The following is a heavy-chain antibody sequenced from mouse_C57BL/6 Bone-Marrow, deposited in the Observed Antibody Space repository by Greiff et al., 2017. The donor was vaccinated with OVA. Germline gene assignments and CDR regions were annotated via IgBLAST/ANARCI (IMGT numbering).Heavy chain of an antibody. CDR2: IHPNSGST. CDR3: ARSLIYYDYDGFAY. Sequence: VQLQQPGAELVKPGASVKLSCQASGYTFTSYWMHWVKQRPGQGLEWIGMIHPNSGSTNYNEKFKSKATLTVDKSSSTAYMQLSSLTSEDSAVYYCARSLIYYDYDGFAYWGQGTLVTVSA. V-gene: IGHV1-64*01. J-gene: IGHJ3*01. CDR1: GYTFTSYW. D-gene: IGHD2-4*01.